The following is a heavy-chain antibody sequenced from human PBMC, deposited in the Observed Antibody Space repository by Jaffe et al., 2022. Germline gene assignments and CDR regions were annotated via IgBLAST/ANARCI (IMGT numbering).Heavy chain of an antibody. V-gene: IGHV1-8*01. CDR2: MNPNSGNT. D-gene: IGHD2-2*02. CDR3: AILDLGYCSSTSCYREYYMDV. J-gene: IGHJ6*03. CDR1: GYTFTSYD. Sequence: QVQLVQSGAEVKKPGASVKVSCKASGYTFTSYDINWVRQATGQGLEWMGWMNPNSGNTGYAQKFQGRVTMTRNTSISTAYMELSSLRSEDTAVYYCAILDLGYCSSTSCYREYYMDVWGKGTTVTVSS.